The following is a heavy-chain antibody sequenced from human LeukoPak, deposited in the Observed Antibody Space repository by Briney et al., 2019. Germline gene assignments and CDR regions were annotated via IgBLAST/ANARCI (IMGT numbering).Heavy chain of an antibody. D-gene: IGHD3-10*01. CDR3: TTDAPSGNGELFGH. CDR1: GFSLSHAW. Sequence: GGSLRLSCVASGFSLSHAWMSWVRQAPGKGLEWVGHIKHQYSGGATDYAAPVKGRLTISRDDSKSTVYLQMNSLKIEDTGLYYCTTDAPSGNGELFGHWGQGTQVTVSS. V-gene: IGHV3-15*05. J-gene: IGHJ5*02. CDR2: IKHQYSGGAT.